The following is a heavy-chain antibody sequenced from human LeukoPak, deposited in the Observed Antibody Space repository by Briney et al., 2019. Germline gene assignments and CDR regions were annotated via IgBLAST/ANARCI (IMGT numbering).Heavy chain of an antibody. CDR3: ARAPGDLYENSGLDV. J-gene: IGHJ4*02. Sequence: SETLSLTRTVSGGSITTYYWSWIRQSPGKGLKWIAYMYDRGSTNYNPSLKSRVTISVDTSKNQFSLKLRSATAADTAVYYCARAPGDLYENSGLDVWGQGTLVSVSS. D-gene: IGHD3-22*01. CDR2: MYDRGST. CDR1: GGSITTYY. V-gene: IGHV4-59*01.